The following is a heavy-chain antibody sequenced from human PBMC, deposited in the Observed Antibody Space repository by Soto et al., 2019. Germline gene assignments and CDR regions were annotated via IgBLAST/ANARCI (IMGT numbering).Heavy chain of an antibody. Sequence: QVQLVQSGAEVKKPGASVKVSCKASGDTFTDYYIHWVRQAPGQGLEWMGTVNPSGGHTTYAQHFLGRMTXTXXXPXRTLYMALTSLTSEDTAVYYCARGGHVVVVTAALDYWGQGTLVTVSS. J-gene: IGHJ4*02. V-gene: IGHV1-46*01. CDR2: VNPSGGHT. CDR1: GDTFTDYY. CDR3: ARGGHVVVVTAALDY. D-gene: IGHD2-21*02.